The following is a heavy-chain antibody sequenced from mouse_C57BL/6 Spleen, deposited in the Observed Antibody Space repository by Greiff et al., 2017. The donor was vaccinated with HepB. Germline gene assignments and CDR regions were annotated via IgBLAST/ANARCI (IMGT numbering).Heavy chain of an antibody. V-gene: IGHV1-76*01. CDR2: IYPGSGNT. Sequence: VKLVESGAELVRPGASVKLSCKASGYTFTDYYINWVKQRPGQGLEWIARIYPGSGNTYYNEKFKGKATLTAEKSSSTAYMQLSSLTSEDSAVYFCARGGEVTRGPFAYWGQGTLVTVSA. CDR1: GYTFTDYY. J-gene: IGHJ3*01. CDR3: ARGGEVTRGPFAY. D-gene: IGHD2-3*01.